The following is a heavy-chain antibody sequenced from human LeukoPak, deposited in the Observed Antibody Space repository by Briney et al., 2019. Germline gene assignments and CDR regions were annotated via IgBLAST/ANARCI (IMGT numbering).Heavy chain of an antibody. CDR1: GVTFSSYS. CDR2: ISSSSSYI. Sequence: GGSLRPSCAASGVTFSSYSMNWVRQAPGKGLEWVSSISSSSSYIYYADSVKGRFTISRDNAKNSLYLQMNSLRAEDTAVYYCARGLDDILTGYLYGMDVWGQGTTVTVSS. D-gene: IGHD3-9*01. CDR3: ARGLDDILTGYLYGMDV. J-gene: IGHJ6*02. V-gene: IGHV3-21*01.